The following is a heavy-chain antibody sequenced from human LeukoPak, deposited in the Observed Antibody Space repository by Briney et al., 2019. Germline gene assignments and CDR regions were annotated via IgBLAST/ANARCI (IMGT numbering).Heavy chain of an antibody. CDR3: ARARGFDFWSGYRENNWFEP. V-gene: IGHV4-4*02. Sequence: SETLSLTCAVSGGSISSSNWWSWVRQLPGKGLEWIGEIYHSGSTNYNPSLKSRVTISVDKSKNQFSLKLSSVTAADTAVYYCARARGFDFWSGYRENNWFEPWGQGTLVTVSS. D-gene: IGHD3-3*01. CDR2: IYHSGST. CDR1: GGSISSSNW. J-gene: IGHJ5*02.